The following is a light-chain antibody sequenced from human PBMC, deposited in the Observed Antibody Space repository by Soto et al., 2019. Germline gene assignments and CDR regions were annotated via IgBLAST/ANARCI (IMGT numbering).Light chain of an antibody. CDR3: QSYDSSLNRV. V-gene: IGLV1-47*01. Sequence: QSVLTQPPSASGTPGQTVTISCSGSSSNIGSEYVYWYQQFPGTAPRLLIYNNNRRPSGVPDRFSGSKSGTSASLAITGLQAEDEADYYCQSYDSSLNRVFGGGTKLTVL. CDR1: SSNIGSEY. CDR2: NNN. J-gene: IGLJ3*02.